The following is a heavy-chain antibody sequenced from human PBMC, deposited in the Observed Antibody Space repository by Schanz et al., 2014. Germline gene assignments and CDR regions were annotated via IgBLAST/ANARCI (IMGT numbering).Heavy chain of an antibody. CDR2: INSVGSNT. CDR1: GFTFSSHW. D-gene: IGHD4-17*01. J-gene: IGHJ3*02. Sequence: EVQLLESGGGLVQPGGSLRLSCAASGFTFSSHWMHWVRQDPGKGLVWVARINSVGSNTDYADSVTGRFTISRDNAKNTLYLQMNTQRAEDTAVYYCARKMKLGVYGGKGHDYLDIWGQGTMVTVSS. CDR3: ARKMKLGVYGGKGHDYLDI. V-gene: IGHV3-74*02.